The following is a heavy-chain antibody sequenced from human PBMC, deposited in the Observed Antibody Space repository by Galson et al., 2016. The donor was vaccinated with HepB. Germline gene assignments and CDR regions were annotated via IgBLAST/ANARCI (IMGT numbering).Heavy chain of an antibody. CDR1: GFTFSSYA. D-gene: IGHD2-8*02. J-gene: IGHJ4*02. Sequence: SLRLSCAASGFTFSSYAMSWVRQSPDKGLEWVSSISNSGGTTHYEDSVQGRFIISRDNSKNTLYRQMNSLSAADTALYYCANSYCTGTACYRWHFRGQGTLVTVSP. CDR3: ANSYCTGTACYRWHF. V-gene: IGHV3-23*01. CDR2: ISNSGGTT.